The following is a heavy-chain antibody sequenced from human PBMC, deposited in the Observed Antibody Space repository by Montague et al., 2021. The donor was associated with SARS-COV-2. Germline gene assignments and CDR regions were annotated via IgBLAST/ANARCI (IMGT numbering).Heavy chain of an antibody. J-gene: IGHJ4*02. CDR3: ARSAYYSNYFDY. CDR2: IDWXXXE. V-gene: IGHV2-70*01. D-gene: IGHD3-22*01. CDR1: GFSLSATGMS. Sequence: PALVKPTQTLTLTCTFSGFSLSATGMSVSWIRQPPGKALEWLALIDWXXXEYHSTSVKTRLTISRDTSKNQVVLTMTNMDPVDTATYFCARSAYYSNYFDYGGQGTLVTVSS.